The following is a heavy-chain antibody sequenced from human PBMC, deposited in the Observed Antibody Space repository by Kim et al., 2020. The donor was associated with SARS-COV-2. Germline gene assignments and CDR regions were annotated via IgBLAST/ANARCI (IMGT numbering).Heavy chain of an antibody. D-gene: IGHD4-17*01. CDR2: ISFDGNTE. Sequence: GGSLRPSCAASGFMFSKYGLHWVRQAPGKGLEWLALISFDGNTEYYPESVKGRFTISRDNSKNTVYLQMNSLSAEDTAMYFCAKDQEMTNFDYWGQGTL. CDR1: GFMFSKYG. V-gene: IGHV3-30*18. CDR3: AKDQEMTNFDY. J-gene: IGHJ4*02.